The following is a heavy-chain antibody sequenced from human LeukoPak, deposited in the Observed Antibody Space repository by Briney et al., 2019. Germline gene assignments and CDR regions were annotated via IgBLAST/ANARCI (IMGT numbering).Heavy chain of an antibody. CDR1: GGSISSSSYY. CDR3: ARGRRYDYVWGSYRAEIDY. V-gene: IGHV4-39*07. CDR2: IYYSGST. Sequence: SETLSLTCTVSGGSISSSSYYWGWIRQPPGKGLEWIGSIYYSGSTYYNPSLKSRVTISVDTSKNQFSLKLSSVTAADTAVYYCARGRRYDYVWGSYRAEIDYWGQGTLVTVSS. D-gene: IGHD3-16*02. J-gene: IGHJ4*02.